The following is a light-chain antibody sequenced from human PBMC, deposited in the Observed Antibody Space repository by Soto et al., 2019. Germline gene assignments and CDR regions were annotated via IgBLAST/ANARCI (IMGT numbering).Light chain of an antibody. CDR1: QRVLYSSNNKNY. Sequence: DIVMTQSPDSLAVSLGERATINCKSSQRVLYSSNNKNYLAWYQQNPGQPPKLLIYWASTRESGVPDRFSGRGSGTDFTLTINSLQAEDVAVYYCQQYYNTPFTFGPGTKVYIK. CDR2: WAS. V-gene: IGKV4-1*01. CDR3: QQYYNTPFT. J-gene: IGKJ3*01.